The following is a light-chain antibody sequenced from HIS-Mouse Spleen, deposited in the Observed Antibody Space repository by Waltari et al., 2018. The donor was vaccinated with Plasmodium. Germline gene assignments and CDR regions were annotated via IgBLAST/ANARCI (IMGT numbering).Light chain of an antibody. CDR2: GAS. J-gene: IGKJ3*01. Sequence: EIVMTQSPATRSVSPGERATLSCRASQSVSSNLAWYQQKPGQAPRLLIYGASTRATGIPARFSGSGSGTDFTLTISSLQSEDFAAYYCQQYNNWSFTFGPGTQVDIK. CDR3: QQYNNWSFT. CDR1: QSVSSN. V-gene: IGKV3-15*01.